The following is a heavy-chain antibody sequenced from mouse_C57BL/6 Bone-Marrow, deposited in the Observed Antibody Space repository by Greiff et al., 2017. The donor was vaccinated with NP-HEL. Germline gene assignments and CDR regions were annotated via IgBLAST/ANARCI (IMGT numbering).Heavy chain of an antibody. D-gene: IGHD1-1*01. CDR1: GYTFTSYT. J-gene: IGHJ4*01. CDR2: INPSSGYT. CDR3: ARKDYYPYAMDY. V-gene: IGHV1-4*01. Sequence: VQRVESGAELARPGASVKMSCKASGYTFTSYTMHWVKQRPGQGLEWIGYINPSSGYTKYNQKFKDKATLTADKSSSTAYMQLSSLTSEDSAVYYCARKDYYPYAMDYWGQGTSVTVSS.